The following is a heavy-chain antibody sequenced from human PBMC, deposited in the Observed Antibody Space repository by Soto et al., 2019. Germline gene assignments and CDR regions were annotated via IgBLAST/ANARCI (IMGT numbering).Heavy chain of an antibody. Sequence: EAHLVESGGGLVKPGGSLRVSCVASTFTINTYSLNWVRQAPGEGLEWVSSITSGSSFIDYADSVKGRFTISRDDAKNALFPQMSGLRADDTAVYYCARSQRNGAMDVWGQGTTVTVSS. V-gene: IGHV3-21*01. J-gene: IGHJ6*02. CDR1: TFTINTYS. CDR2: ITSGSSFI. CDR3: ARSQRNGAMDV. D-gene: IGHD2-8*01.